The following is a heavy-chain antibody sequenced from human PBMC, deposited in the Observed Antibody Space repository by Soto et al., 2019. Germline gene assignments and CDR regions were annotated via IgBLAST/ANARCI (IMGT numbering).Heavy chain of an antibody. CDR1: GFTFGDYA. CDR2: IRSKAYGGTT. Sequence: GGSLRLSCTASGFTFGDYAMSWFRQAPGKGLEWVGFIRSKAYGGTTEYAASVKGRFTISRDDSKSIAYLQMNSLKTEDTAVSYFSYVPTEYYGSCCPTYWGQGTLVTVSS. CDR3: SYVPTEYYGSCCPTY. D-gene: IGHD3-22*01. J-gene: IGHJ4*02. V-gene: IGHV3-49*03.